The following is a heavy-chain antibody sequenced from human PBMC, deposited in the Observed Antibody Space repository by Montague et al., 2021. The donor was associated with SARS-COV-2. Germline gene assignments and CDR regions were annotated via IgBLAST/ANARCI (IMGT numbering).Heavy chain of an antibody. D-gene: IGHD6-19*01. CDR3: AHRQGRQWLAGGYFDY. CDR1: GFSLSTSGVG. J-gene: IGHJ4*02. Sequence: VKPTQTLTLTCTFSGFSLSTSGVGVGWIRQPPGKALEWLALIYWDDDKRYSPSLKSRLTITKDTSKNQVVLTMTNMDPVDTATYYCAHRQGRQWLAGGYFDYWGQGTLVTVSS. CDR2: IYWDDDK. V-gene: IGHV2-5*02.